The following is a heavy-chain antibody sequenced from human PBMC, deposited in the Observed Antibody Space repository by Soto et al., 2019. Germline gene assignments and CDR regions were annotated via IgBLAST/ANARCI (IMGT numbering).Heavy chain of an antibody. CDR2: IYHSGST. CDR1: NGSISSAIDY. CDR3: AGRSSLASVQVYFGEISNYNWFDP. D-gene: IGHD3-10*01. J-gene: IGHJ5*02. V-gene: IGHV4-39*01. Sequence: SETLSLTCTVSNGSISSAIDYWGWIRQPPGKGLEWIGSIYHSGSTYYNTSLQGRVTISVDTSKNQFSLKLSSVTAADTAVYFCAGRSSLASVQVYFGEISNYNWFDPWGQGTLVTVSS.